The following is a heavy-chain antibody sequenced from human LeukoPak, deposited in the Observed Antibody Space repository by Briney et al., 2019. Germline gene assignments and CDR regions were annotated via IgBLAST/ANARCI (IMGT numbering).Heavy chain of an antibody. J-gene: IGHJ4*02. D-gene: IGHD1-14*01. Sequence: GGSLRLSCAASGFTFSSYAMHWVRQAPGKGLEWVAVISYDGSNKYYADSVKGRFTISRDNSKNTLYLQMNSLRAEDTAVYYCARVGNRYYFDYWGQGTLVTVSS. CDR2: ISYDGSNK. CDR3: ARVGNRYYFDY. V-gene: IGHV3-30-3*01. CDR1: GFTFSSYA.